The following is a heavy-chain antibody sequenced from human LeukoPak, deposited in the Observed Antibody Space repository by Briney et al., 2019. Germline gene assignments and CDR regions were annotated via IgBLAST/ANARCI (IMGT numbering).Heavy chain of an antibody. CDR1: GGSISSYY. CDR3: AGDYYYGSGSYGDAFDI. J-gene: IGHJ3*02. V-gene: IGHV4-59*01. Sequence: SETLSLTCTVSGGSISSYYWSWIRQPPGKGLEWIGYIYYSGSTNYNPSLKRRVTISVDTSKNQFSLKLSSVTAADTAVYYCAGDYYYGSGSYGDAFDIWGQGTMVTVSS. D-gene: IGHD3-10*01. CDR2: IYYSGST.